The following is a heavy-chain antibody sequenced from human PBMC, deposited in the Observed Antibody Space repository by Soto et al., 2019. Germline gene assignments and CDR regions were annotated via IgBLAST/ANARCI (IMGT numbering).Heavy chain of an antibody. V-gene: IGHV3-21*01. CDR1: GFSFSSYS. CDR2: ISSSSSYI. D-gene: IGHD3-10*01. J-gene: IGHJ3*02. Sequence: GGSLRLSCAASGFSFSSYSMNWVRQAPGKGLEWVSSISSSSSYIYYADSVKGRFTISRDNAKNPLYLQMNSLRAEDTAVYYGARIQFGYEAFDIWGQGPMVTVS. CDR3: ARIQFGYEAFDI.